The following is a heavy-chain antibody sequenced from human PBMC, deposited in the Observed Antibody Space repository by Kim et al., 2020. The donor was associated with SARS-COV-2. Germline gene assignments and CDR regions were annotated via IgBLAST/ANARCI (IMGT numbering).Heavy chain of an antibody. CDR2: ISGSSTYI. D-gene: IGHD2-8*01. Sequence: GGSLRLSCAASGFTFSDYYMTWIRQAPGKGLEWISYISGSSTYISYADSVKGRFTISRDNAKNSLYLQMNSLRAEDTAVYYCARDDPYGTSPSFDYWGQGNLVTLSS. CDR3: ARDDPYGTSPSFDY. CDR1: GFTFSDYY. J-gene: IGHJ4*02. V-gene: IGHV3-11*06.